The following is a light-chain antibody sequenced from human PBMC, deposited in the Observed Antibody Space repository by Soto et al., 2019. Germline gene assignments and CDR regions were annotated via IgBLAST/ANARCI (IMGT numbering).Light chain of an antibody. CDR1: SGDIGGYNY. CDR2: EVS. Sequence: QSALTQPASVSGSPGQSITISCTGTSGDIGGYNYVSWYQQHPGKAPKFMIYEVSNRPSGVSNRFSGSKSGNTASLTISGFQAEDEADYYCISYTDSSTLVFGTGTKLTVL. V-gene: IGLV2-14*01. J-gene: IGLJ1*01. CDR3: ISYTDSSTLV.